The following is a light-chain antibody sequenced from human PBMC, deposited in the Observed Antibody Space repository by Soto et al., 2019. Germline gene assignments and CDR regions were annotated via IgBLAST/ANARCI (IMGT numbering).Light chain of an antibody. CDR1: SNDIGNYNY. Sequence: QSVLTQPASVSGSPGQSITISCTGTSNDIGNYNYVSWYQQHPGKAPKVMIYEVSNRPSGISNRFSGSKSGNTASLTISGLQAEDEADYYCTSYTTLSTIYVFGSGTKVTV. CDR3: TSYTTLSTIYV. J-gene: IGLJ1*01. CDR2: EVS. V-gene: IGLV2-14*01.